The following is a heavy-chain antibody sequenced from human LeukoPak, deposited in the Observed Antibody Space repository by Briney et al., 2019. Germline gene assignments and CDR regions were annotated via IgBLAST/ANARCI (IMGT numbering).Heavy chain of an antibody. CDR2: IYYSGST. CDR3: ARELSGGYGMDV. V-gene: IGHV4-59*01. J-gene: IGHJ6*02. CDR1: GGSISSYY. D-gene: IGHD2-15*01. Sequence: PSETLSLTCTVSGGSISSYYWSWIRQPPGKGLEWIGYIYYSGSTNYNPSHKSRVTISVDTSKNQFSLKLSSVTAADTAVYYCARELSGGYGMDVWGQGTTVTVSS.